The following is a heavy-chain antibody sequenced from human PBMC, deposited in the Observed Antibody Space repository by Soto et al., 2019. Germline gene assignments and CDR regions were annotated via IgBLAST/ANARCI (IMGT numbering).Heavy chain of an antibody. D-gene: IGHD3-22*01. CDR2: IIPIFGTA. Sequence: SVKVSCKASGGTFSSYAISWVRQAPGQGLEWMGGIIPIFGTANYAQKFQGRVTITADESTSTAYMELSSLRSEDTAVYYCARTQYYYDSSGYFFSGIIPEYHDAFDIWGQGTMVTVSS. CDR3: ARTQYYYDSSGYFFSGIIPEYHDAFDI. CDR1: GGTFSSYA. V-gene: IGHV1-69*13. J-gene: IGHJ3*02.